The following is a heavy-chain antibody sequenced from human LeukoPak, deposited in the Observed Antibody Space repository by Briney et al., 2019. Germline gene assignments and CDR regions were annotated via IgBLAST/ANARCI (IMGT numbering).Heavy chain of an antibody. V-gene: IGHV3-7*05. Sequence: GGSLRLSCAASRFSVSGIYMTWFRQAPGKGPEWVTNIKKDGSEEYYVDSVKGRFTISRDNANNLLYLQMNSLRTEDTAVYFCARDSGGRDFDHWGQGALVTVS. CDR2: IKKDGSEE. CDR1: RFSVSGIY. CDR3: ARDSGGRDFDH. J-gene: IGHJ4*02. D-gene: IGHD2-15*01.